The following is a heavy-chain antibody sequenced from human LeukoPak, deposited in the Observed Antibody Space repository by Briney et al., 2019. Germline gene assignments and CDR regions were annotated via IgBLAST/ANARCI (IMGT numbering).Heavy chain of an antibody. CDR2: IYTSGST. CDR3: ARHEGKLWFGETAMNY. Sequence: SETLSLTCTVSGGSISSYYWSWIRQPPGKGREWIGYIYTSGSTNYNPSLKSRVTISVDTSKNQFSLKLSSVTAADTAVYYCARHEGKLWFGETAMNYWGQGTLVTVSS. V-gene: IGHV4-4*09. CDR1: GGSISSYY. D-gene: IGHD3-10*01. J-gene: IGHJ4*02.